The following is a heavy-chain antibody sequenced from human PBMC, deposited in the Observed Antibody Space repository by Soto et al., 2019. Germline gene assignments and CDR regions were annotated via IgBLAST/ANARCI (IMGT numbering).Heavy chain of an antibody. J-gene: IGHJ4*02. CDR1: GFTLTNYA. Sequence: PGGSLRLSCAASGFTLTNYAVTWVRQAPGKGLEWVSAISGSGSTTYYADSVKGRFAVSRDNSNNTLYLQMHSLRAGDSAVYFCAKNRYTDWTWASIDYWGQGTLVTVSS. CDR3: AKNRYTDWTWASIDY. CDR2: ISGSGSTT. D-gene: IGHD3-9*01. V-gene: IGHV3-23*01.